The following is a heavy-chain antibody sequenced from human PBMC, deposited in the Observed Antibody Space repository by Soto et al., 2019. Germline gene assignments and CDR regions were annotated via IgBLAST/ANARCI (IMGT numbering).Heavy chain of an antibody. D-gene: IGHD3-9*01. CDR2: INHSGST. CDR3: ARGPPLRYFDWLSHNYYYYYGMDV. V-gene: IGHV4-34*01. J-gene: IGHJ6*02. CDR1: GGSFSGYY. Sequence: SETLSLTCAVYGGSFSGYYWSWIRQPPGKGLEWIGEINHSGSTNYNPSLKSRVTISVDTSKNQFSLKLSSVTAADTAVYYCARGPPLRYFDWLSHNYYYYYGMDVWGQGTTVTVSS.